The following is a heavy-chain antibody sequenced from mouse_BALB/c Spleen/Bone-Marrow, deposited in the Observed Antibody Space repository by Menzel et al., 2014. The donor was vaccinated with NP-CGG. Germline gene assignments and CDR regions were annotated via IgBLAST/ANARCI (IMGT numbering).Heavy chain of an antibody. V-gene: IGHV1-9*01. CDR2: ILPGSNSA. J-gene: IGHJ2*01. Sequence: QVQLQQSGAERMKPGASVKISCKASGYTFSSYWIEWIMQRPGHGLEWIGEILPGSNSANYNEKFKGKATFAADTSSNTAYMQLSSLTSEDSAVYYCARGYYGSSPYFDYWGQGTTLTVSS. D-gene: IGHD1-1*01. CDR1: GYTFSSYW. CDR3: ARGYYGSSPYFDY.